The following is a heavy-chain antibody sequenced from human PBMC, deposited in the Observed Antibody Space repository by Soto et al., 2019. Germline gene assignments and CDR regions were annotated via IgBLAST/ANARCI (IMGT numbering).Heavy chain of an antibody. CDR1: GGSLRSGDYY. CDR2: VYYSGST. CDR3: ARAAPPIGNWFDF. D-gene: IGHD2-15*01. Sequence: SETLSLTYAVSGGSLRSGDYYWTWIRLLPGKGLEWIGYVYYSGSTYYNLSLRSRVTISVYTSVNQFSLKLKSVSDADTALYYCARAAPPIGNWFDFWGQGSLVTVST. V-gene: IGHV4-31*11. J-gene: IGHJ5*01.